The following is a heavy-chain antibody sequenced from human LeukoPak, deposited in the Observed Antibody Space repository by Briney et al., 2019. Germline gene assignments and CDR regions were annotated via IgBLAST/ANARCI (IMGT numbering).Heavy chain of an antibody. CDR3: ARDLSPIGSGTPYYYYYMDV. CDR1: GGTFSSYA. Sequence: ASVEVSCKASGGTFSSYAISWVRQAPGQGLEWMGGIIPIFGTANYAQKFQGRVTITADESTSTAYMELSSLRSEDTAVYYCARDLSPIGSGTPYYYYYMDVWGKGTTVTISS. D-gene: IGHD3-10*01. CDR2: IIPIFGTA. J-gene: IGHJ6*03. V-gene: IGHV1-69*13.